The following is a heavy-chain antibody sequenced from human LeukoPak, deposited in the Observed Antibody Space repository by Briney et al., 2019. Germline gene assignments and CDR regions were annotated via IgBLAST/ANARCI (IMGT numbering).Heavy chain of an antibody. J-gene: IGHJ4*02. V-gene: IGHV4-4*07. D-gene: IGHD1-1*01. CDR3: ARVGIALTSPFDY. CDR2: IYTSGST. Sequence: SQTLSLTCTVSGGSISSYYWSWIRQPAGKGLEWIGGIYTSGSTNDNPSLKSRVTMSVDTSKNQFSLKLSSATAADTAVYFCARVGIALTSPFDYWGLGTLVAVSS. CDR1: GGSISSYY.